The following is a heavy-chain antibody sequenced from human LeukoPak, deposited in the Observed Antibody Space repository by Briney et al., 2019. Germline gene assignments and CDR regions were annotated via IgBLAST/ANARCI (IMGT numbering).Heavy chain of an antibody. J-gene: IGHJ2*01. V-gene: IGHV3-48*01. Sequence: GGSLRLSCAASGFTSNGYSIIWVRQAPGKGLEWISYITTSSSILYYADSVKGRFTVSRDNAKNSVYLQVNSLRVEDSSVYFCARAPGPTVATWYFDLWGRGTLVTVSP. CDR2: ITTSSSIL. CDR3: ARAPGPTVATWYFDL. D-gene: IGHD4-17*01. CDR1: GFTSNGYS.